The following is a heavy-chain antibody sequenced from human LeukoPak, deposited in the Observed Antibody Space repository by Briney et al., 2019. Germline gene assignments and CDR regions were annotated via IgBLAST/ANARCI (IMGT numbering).Heavy chain of an antibody. V-gene: IGHV1-69*05. CDR2: IIPIFGTA. J-gene: IGHJ6*03. D-gene: IGHD6-19*01. Sequence: SVKVSCKASGGTFSSYAISWVRQAPGQGLEWMGRIIPIFGTANYAQKFQGRVTITTDESTSTAYMELRSLRSEDTAVYYCASRVRLVPEDYYYYMDVWGKGTTVTVSS. CDR1: GGTFSSYA. CDR3: ASRVRLVPEDYYYYMDV.